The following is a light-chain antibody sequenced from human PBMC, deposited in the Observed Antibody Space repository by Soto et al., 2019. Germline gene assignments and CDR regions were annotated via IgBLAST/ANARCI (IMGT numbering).Light chain of an antibody. J-gene: IGLJ1*01. CDR2: DVT. Sequence: QSVLTQPASVSGSPGQSITISCTGTSSDVGGFNYVSWYQQHPGKAPKLMIYDVTNRPSVVSYRFSGSKSGNTASLTISGLQAEDEADYYCNSYTSSSTYVFGTGTKLTVL. CDR1: SSDVGGFNY. CDR3: NSYTSSSTYV. V-gene: IGLV2-14*03.